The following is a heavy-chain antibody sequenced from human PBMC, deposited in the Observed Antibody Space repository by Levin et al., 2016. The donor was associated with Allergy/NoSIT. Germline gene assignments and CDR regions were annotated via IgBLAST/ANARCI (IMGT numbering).Heavy chain of an antibody. Sequence: LTCAASGFTFSSYAMSWVRQAPGKGLEWVSAISGSGGSTYYADSVKGRFTISRDNSKNTLYLQMNSLRAEDTAVYYCAKDSGATLMNFDYWGQGTLVTVSS. CDR3: AKDSGATLMNFDY. CDR2: ISGSGGST. CDR1: GFTFSSYA. J-gene: IGHJ4*02. D-gene: IGHD1-26*01. V-gene: IGHV3-23*01.